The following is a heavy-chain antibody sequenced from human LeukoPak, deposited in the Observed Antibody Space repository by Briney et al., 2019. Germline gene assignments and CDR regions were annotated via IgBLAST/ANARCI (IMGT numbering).Heavy chain of an antibody. CDR2: TYYRSQWYN. Sequence: SQTLSLTCVISGDSVSTNSATWNWIRQSPSRGLEWLGRTYYRSQWYNDYAVSVKGRVTIYTDTSRNQFSLQVNSVIPEDTAVHYCARSTPYFDYWDQGTLVTVSS. CDR3: ARSTPYFDY. D-gene: IGHD2-15*01. CDR1: GDSVSTNSAT. V-gene: IGHV6-1*01. J-gene: IGHJ4*02.